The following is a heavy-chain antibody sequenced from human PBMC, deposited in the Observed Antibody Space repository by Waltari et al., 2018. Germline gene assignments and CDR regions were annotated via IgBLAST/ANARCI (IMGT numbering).Heavy chain of an antibody. J-gene: IGHJ6*02. CDR3: ARRVAASYYYYGMDV. V-gene: IGHV4-61*09. Sequence: QVQLQESGPGLVKPSQTLSLTCTVSGGSISSGSYYWRWIRQPAGKGLEWIGYIYTRGSTNYTPSLKSRVTISVDTSKTQFSLKLSSVTAADTAVYYCARRVAASYYYYGMDVWGQGTTVTVSS. CDR1: GGSISSGSYY. CDR2: IYTRGST. D-gene: IGHD6-6*01.